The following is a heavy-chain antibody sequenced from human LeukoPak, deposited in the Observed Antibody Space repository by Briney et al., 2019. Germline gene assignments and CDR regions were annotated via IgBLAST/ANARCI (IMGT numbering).Heavy chain of an antibody. CDR2: IYTSETT. Sequence: SETLSLTCTVSGASISSYYWSWIRQPPGKGLEWIGYIYTSETTNFNPALRSRVTISIDTSKNQVSLRLSSVTAADTALYYCARHSSPSSLSFFDIWGQGMLVIVSS. J-gene: IGHJ4*02. CDR1: GASISSYY. CDR3: ARHSSPSSLSFFDI. V-gene: IGHV4-4*09. D-gene: IGHD2-2*01.